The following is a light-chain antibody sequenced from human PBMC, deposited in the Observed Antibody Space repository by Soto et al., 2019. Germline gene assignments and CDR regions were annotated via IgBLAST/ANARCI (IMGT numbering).Light chain of an antibody. Sequence: EIVMTQSPATLSVSPGEGATLSCRASQSVRSDLAWYQHTPGQAPRLLIYGVSTRATGIPVRFSGRGSGTEFTLSISSLQSEDSAIYYCQHYNNLPLTFGGGTKVDIK. CDR1: QSVRSD. V-gene: IGKV3-15*01. J-gene: IGKJ4*01. CDR2: GVS. CDR3: QHYNNLPLT.